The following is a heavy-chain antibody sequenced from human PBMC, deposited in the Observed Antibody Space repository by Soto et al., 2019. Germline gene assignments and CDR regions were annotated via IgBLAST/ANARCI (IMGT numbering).Heavy chain of an antibody. CDR1: GGTFSSYA. J-gene: IGHJ4*02. V-gene: IGHV1-69*01. CDR2: IIPIFGTA. D-gene: IGHD6-13*01. Sequence: VKVSCKASGGTFSSYAISWVRQAPGQGLEWMGGIIPIFGTANYAQKFQGRVTITADESTSTAYMELSSLRSEDTAVYYCARDGYSSSWSHYFDYWGQGTLVTVSS. CDR3: ARDGYSSSWSHYFDY.